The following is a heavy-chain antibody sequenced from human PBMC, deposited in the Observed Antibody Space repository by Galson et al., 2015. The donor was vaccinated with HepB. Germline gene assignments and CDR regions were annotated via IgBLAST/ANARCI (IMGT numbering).Heavy chain of an antibody. CDR2: INPNTGNP. J-gene: IGHJ4*02. D-gene: IGHD1-1*01. V-gene: IGHV7-4-1*02. Sequence: SVKVSCKASGYRFIEHGVNWVRQAPGQGLEWMGWINPNTGNPTYAQGFTGRFVFSSDTSVTTAYLQISGLAPDDSAIYFCARGPTGALDYWGQGTLVTVSS. CDR3: ARGPTGALDY. CDR1: GYRFIEHG.